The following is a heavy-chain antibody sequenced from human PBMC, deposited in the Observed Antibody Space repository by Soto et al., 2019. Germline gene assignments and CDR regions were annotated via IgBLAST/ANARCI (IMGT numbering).Heavy chain of an antibody. CDR2: IYWDDDK. V-gene: IGHV2-5*02. CDR1: GSSLSTSGVG. D-gene: IGHD3-10*01. Sequence: QITLKESGPTLVKPTQTLTLTCTFSGSSLSTSGVGVGWIRQPPGKALEWLAIIYWDDDKRYSPSLKSRLTITKDITQNPVVLTMSNVDPVDTATYYCAQYLYYNAMSFDHWGQGTLVTVSS. CDR3: AQYLYYNAMSFDH. J-gene: IGHJ4*02.